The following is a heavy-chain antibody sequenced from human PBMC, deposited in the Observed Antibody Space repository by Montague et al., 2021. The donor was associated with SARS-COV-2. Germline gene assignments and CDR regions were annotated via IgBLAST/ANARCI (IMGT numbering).Heavy chain of an antibody. J-gene: IGHJ4*01. CDR3: AREGYRSGSFYIDY. D-gene: IGHD1-26*01. CDR2: ISHDESNH. Sequence: SLRLSCAASRPPFNGYAMHWVRQAPGKGLEWLTFISHDESNHRYADSVKGRFTISRDNSKNTLYLQMDSLRPEDTAVYYCAREGYRSGSFYIDYRGQGTLVTVSS. CDR1: RPPFNGYA. V-gene: IGHV3-30*04.